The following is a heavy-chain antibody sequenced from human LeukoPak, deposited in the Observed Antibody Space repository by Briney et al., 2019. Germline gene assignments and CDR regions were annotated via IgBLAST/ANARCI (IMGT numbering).Heavy chain of an antibody. D-gene: IGHD6-6*01. CDR1: GFTFSSYG. Sequence: GGSLRLSCAASGFTFSSYGMHWVRQAPGKGLEWVAVISYDGSNKYYADSVKGRFTISRDNSKNTLYLQMNSLRAEDTAVYYCAKDLWGSIAARPGIDYWGQGTLVTVSS. CDR3: AKDLWGSIAARPGIDY. CDR2: ISYDGSNK. J-gene: IGHJ4*02. V-gene: IGHV3-30*18.